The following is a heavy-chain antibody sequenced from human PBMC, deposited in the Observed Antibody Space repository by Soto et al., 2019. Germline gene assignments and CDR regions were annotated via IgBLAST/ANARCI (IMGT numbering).Heavy chain of an antibody. Sequence: SETLSLTCTVSGGSISSGDYYWSWIRQHPGKGLEWIGYVYYSGRTYYNPSLKSRLTISVDTSENQFSLKLSSVTAADTAIYYCARARQYYDCELDPWGQGTLVTVSS. D-gene: IGHD3-9*01. CDR3: ARARQYYDCELDP. CDR1: GGSISSGDYY. J-gene: IGHJ5*02. CDR2: VYYSGRT. V-gene: IGHV4-31*03.